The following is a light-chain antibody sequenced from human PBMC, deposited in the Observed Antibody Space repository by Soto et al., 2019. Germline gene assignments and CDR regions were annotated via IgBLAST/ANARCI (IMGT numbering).Light chain of an antibody. CDR2: DAS. Sequence: EIVLTQSPATLSLSPGERATLSCRASQSVSSYLAWYQQKPGQAPRLLIYDASNRATGIPARFSGSGSGTDFTLTISSLEPEDFALYYCHQRSNWPFTFGGGTKVEIK. J-gene: IGKJ4*01. V-gene: IGKV3-11*01. CDR3: HQRSNWPFT. CDR1: QSVSSY.